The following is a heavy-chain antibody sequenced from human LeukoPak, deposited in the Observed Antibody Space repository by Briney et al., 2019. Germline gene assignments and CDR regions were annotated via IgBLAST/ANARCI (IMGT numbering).Heavy chain of an antibody. J-gene: IGHJ4*02. V-gene: IGHV1-24*01. CDR2: CHPEDGER. CDR1: YIFTELS. Sequence: YIFTELSXXXXGXAXXXXGXXMGACHPEDGERFYAQKFQGRVTLTEDTSADTAYMELSSLTFEDTAVYYCATDGSGDYLNHWGQGTLVTVSS. CDR3: ATDGSGDYLNH. D-gene: IGHD4-17*01.